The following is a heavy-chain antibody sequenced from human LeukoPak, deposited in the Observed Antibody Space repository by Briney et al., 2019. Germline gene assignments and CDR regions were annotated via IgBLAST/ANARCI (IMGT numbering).Heavy chain of an antibody. CDR1: GYTFNDYY. Sequence: SSVKDTCKSSGYTFNDYYMHWVRQAPGQGLEWMGRINPDSGGTDYAQKFQGRVTMTRDTSITTAYMDLDRLRSDDTAVYYCARLGENGLLTGYFYPWGQGTMVTVSS. CDR3: ARLGENGLLTGYFYP. CDR2: INPDSGGT. J-gene: IGHJ5*02. D-gene: IGHD3-9*01. V-gene: IGHV1-2*02.